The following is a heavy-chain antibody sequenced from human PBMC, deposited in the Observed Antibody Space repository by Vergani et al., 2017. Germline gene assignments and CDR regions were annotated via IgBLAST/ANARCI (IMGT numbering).Heavy chain of an antibody. D-gene: IGHD2-2*02. Sequence: QVQLVESGGGVVQPGTSLRLSCVVSGFALNRHAMYWVRQAPGEGLELVVGISFDGTNEYYPDLVKGRFTISRDIAKNTLYLQVRSLRLEDTGVYHCVRDRGLCAGGRCYKEAWDYWGQGTPVTVSS. CDR1: GFALNRHA. J-gene: IGHJ4*02. CDR2: ISFDGTNE. V-gene: IGHV3-30-3*01. CDR3: VRDRGLCAGGRCYKEAWDY.